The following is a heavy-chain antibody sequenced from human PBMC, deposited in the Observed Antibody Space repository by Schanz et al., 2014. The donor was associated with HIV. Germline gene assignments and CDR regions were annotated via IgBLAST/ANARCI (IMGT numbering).Heavy chain of an antibody. V-gene: IGHV3-30*18. Sequence: VQLVESGGSLVQPGGSLRLSCAASGFTFSIYGIHWVRQAPGKGLEWVALIPYDGNNDFYADSVKGRFTISRDNSKNTLYLQMTTLRTEDTAVYYCAKPEYDSSGNSQSHFDYWGQGTLVTVSS. D-gene: IGHD3-22*01. CDR1: GFTFSIYG. CDR2: IPYDGNND. J-gene: IGHJ4*02. CDR3: AKPEYDSSGNSQSHFDY.